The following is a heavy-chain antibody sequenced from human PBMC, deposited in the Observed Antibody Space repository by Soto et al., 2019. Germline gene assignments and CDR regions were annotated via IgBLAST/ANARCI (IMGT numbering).Heavy chain of an antibody. CDR1: SDSIAGENW. D-gene: IGHD6-19*01. CDR3: ARVFSSGSGWMYYFDF. V-gene: IGHV4-4*02. Sequence: QVQLQESGPGLVKPSETLSLTCNVSSDSIAGENWWSWVRQPPALGLEWIGEVFHTGGTNYNPSLKSRVTMEVDKSKNQFSLKLISATAADTAVYYCARVFSSGSGWMYYFDFWGQGTLVSVSS. CDR2: VFHTGGT. J-gene: IGHJ4*02.